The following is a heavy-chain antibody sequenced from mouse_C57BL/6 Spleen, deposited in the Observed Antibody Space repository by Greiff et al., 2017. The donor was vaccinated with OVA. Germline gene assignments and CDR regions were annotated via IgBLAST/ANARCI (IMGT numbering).Heavy chain of an antibody. J-gene: IGHJ4*01. CDR2: IYPRSGNT. CDR3: ARSGSTVGGYAMDY. CDR1: GYTFTSYG. D-gene: IGHD1-1*01. V-gene: IGHV1-81*01. Sequence: VKLLESGAELARPGASVKLSCKASGYTFTSYGISWVKQRTGQGLEWIGEIYPRSGNTYYNEKFKGKATLTADKSSSTAYMELRSLTSEDSAVYFCARSGSTVGGYAMDYWGQGTSVTVSS.